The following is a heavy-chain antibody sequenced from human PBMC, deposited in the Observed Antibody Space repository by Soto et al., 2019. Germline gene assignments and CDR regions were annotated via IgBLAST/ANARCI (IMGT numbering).Heavy chain of an antibody. CDR1: GGSISSVGYY. CDR2: IYYRGST. Sequence: QVQLQESGPGLVKPSQTLYLTCTVSGGSISSVGYYWSWVRQHPGKGLEWLGYIYYRGSTHNKPHLKRQVTIPVDPSKYQRPLKQRSVPAAATDVYYWARPLGVAAPDPFDYWGQGNLVTVSS. V-gene: IGHV4-31*08. CDR3: ARPLGVAAPDPFDY. D-gene: IGHD6-13*01. J-gene: IGHJ4*02.